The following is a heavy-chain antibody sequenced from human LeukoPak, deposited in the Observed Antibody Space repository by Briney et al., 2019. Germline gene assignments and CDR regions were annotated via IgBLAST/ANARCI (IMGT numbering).Heavy chain of an antibody. V-gene: IGHV3-30*02. CDR2: IRYDGSNK. J-gene: IGHJ4*02. CDR3: ARDPLEWLSPFDY. D-gene: IGHD3-3*01. Sequence: GGSLRLSCAASGFTFSSYGMHWVRQAPGKGLEWVAFIRYDGSNKYYADSVKGRFTISGDNSKNTLYLQMNSLRAEDTAVYYCARDPLEWLSPFDYWGQGTLVTVSS. CDR1: GFTFSSYG.